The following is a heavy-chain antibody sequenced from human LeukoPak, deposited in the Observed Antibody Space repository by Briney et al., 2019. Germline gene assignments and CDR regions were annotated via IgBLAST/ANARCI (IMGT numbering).Heavy chain of an antibody. D-gene: IGHD3-22*01. V-gene: IGHV4-61*02. CDR1: GGSISSGSYY. Sequence: SETLSLTCTVSGGSISSGSYYWRWIRQPAGKGLEWIGGIYTSGSTNYNPSLKSRVTISVDTSKNQFSLKLSSVTAADTAVYYCARVTTGGYYNCWGQGTLVTVSS. J-gene: IGHJ4*02. CDR3: ARVTTGGYYNC. CDR2: IYTSGST.